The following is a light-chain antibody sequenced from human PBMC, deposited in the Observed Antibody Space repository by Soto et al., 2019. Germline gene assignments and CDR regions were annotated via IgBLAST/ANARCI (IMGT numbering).Light chain of an antibody. CDR1: QSVSSN. CDR2: GAS. V-gene: IGKV3-15*01. J-gene: IGKJ1*01. CDR3: QQYNNWTRT. Sequence: EIVMTQSPATLSVSPGERATLSCRASQSVSSNLACYQQKHGQAPRLLIYGASTRATGIPARFSGSGSGTEFTLTISSLQSEDFAVYYCQQYNNWTRTFGQGTKVEIK.